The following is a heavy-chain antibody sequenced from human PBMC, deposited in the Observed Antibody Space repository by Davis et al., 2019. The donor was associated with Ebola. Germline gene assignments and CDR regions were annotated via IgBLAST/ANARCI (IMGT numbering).Heavy chain of an antibody. D-gene: IGHD3-3*01. J-gene: IGHJ6*02. V-gene: IGHV3-48*01. CDR2: ISSSSSTI. Sequence: GGSLRLSCAASGFTFSSYSMNWVRQAPGKGLEWVSYISSSSSTIYYADSVKGRFTISRDNAKNSLYLQMNSLRAEDTAVYYCAGTPYYDFWSGHYWYYGMDVWGQGTTVTVSS. CDR1: GFTFSSYS. CDR3: AGTPYYDFWSGHYWYYGMDV.